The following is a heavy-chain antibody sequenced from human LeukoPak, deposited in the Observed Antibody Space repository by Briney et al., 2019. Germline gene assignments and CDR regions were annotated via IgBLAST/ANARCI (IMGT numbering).Heavy chain of an antibody. CDR1: GYTFTGYY. CDR3: ARGRGYYDSSGYWPAFDI. J-gene: IGHJ3*02. CDR2: INPNSGGT. Sequence: ASVKVSCKASGYTFTGYYMHWVRQAPGQGLEWMGWINPNSGGTNYAQKFQGRVTMTRDTSTSTVYMELSSLRSEDTAVYYCARGRGYYDSSGYWPAFDIWGQGTMVTVSS. D-gene: IGHD3-22*01. V-gene: IGHV1-2*02.